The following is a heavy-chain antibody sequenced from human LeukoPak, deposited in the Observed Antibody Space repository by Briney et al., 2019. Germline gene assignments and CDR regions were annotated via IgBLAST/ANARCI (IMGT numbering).Heavy chain of an antibody. CDR1: GGSFSGYY. J-gene: IGHJ4*02. CDR2: INHSGST. Sequence: SETLSLTCAVYGGSFSGYYWSWIRQPPGKGLEWIGEINHSGSTNYNPSLKSRVTISVDTSKNQFSLKLSSVTAADTAVYYCARGAGHSWFGGGLYEFDYWGQGTLVTVSS. V-gene: IGHV4-34*01. D-gene: IGHD3-10*01. CDR3: ARGAGHSWFGGGLYEFDY.